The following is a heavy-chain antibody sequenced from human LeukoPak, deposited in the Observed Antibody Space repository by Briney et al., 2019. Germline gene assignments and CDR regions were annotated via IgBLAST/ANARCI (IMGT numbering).Heavy chain of an antibody. J-gene: IGHJ3*02. V-gene: IGHV6-1*01. Sequence: SQTLSLTCAISGDSVFSSSAAWNWIRQSPSRGLEWLGRTYYRSKWFNDYAVYVKSRIVINPDTSKNQFSLQLNSVTPEDTAVYYCARDIVRDNMVRGVNRHAFDIWGQGTMVTVSS. CDR1: GDSVFSSSAA. CDR3: ARDIVRDNMVRGVNRHAFDI. CDR2: TYYRSKWFN. D-gene: IGHD3-10*01.